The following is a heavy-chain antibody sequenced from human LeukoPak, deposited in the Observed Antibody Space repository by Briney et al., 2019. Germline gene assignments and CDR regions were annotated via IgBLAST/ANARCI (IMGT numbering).Heavy chain of an antibody. D-gene: IGHD3-16*02. CDR1: GGSISSYY. CDR2: INHSGST. CDR3: ARGRWAYVWGSYRYFDY. V-gene: IGHV4-34*01. Sequence: SETLSLTCSVSGGSISSYYWSWIRQPPGKGLEWIGEINHSGSTNYNPSLKSRVTISVDTSKNQFSLKLSSVTAADTAVYYCARGRWAYVWGSYRYFDYWGQGTLVTVSS. J-gene: IGHJ4*02.